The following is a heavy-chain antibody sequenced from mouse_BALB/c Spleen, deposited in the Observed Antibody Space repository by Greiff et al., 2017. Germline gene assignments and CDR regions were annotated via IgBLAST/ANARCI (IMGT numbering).Heavy chain of an antibody. Sequence: QVQLQQSGSVLVRPGASVKLSCKASGYTFTSSWMHWAKQRPGQGLEWIGEIHPNSGNTNYNEKFKGKATLTVDTSSSTAYVDLSSLTSEDSAVYYCASTKYGNYAWYFDVWGAGTTVTVSS. CDR1: GYTFTSSW. D-gene: IGHD2-10*02. J-gene: IGHJ1*01. CDR2: IHPNSGNT. CDR3: ASTKYGNYAWYFDV. V-gene: IGHV1S130*01.